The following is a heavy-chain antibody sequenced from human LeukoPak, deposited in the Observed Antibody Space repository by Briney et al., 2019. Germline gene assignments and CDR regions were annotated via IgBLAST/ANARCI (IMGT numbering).Heavy chain of an antibody. Sequence: PSETLSLTCTVSGGSISSGSYYWSWIRQPAGKGLEWIGRIYTSGSTNYNPSLKSRVTISVDTSKNQFSLKLSSVTAADTAVYYCARDHRVYSGYDWRLNWFDPWGQGTLVTVSS. CDR3: ARDHRVYSGYDWRLNWFDP. CDR2: IYTSGST. CDR1: GGSISSGSYY. V-gene: IGHV4-61*02. J-gene: IGHJ5*02. D-gene: IGHD5-12*01.